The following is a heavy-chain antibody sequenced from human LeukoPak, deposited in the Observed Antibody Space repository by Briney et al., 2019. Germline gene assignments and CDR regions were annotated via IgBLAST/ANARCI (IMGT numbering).Heavy chain of an antibody. CDR3: ARHSSRSEAWFDP. Sequence: SETLSLTCAVYGGSFSGYYWSWIRQPPGKGLEWIGEINHSGSTNYNPSLKSRVTISVDTSKNQFSLKLSSVTAADTAVYYCARHSSRSEAWFDPWGQGTLVTVSS. D-gene: IGHD6-6*01. J-gene: IGHJ5*02. V-gene: IGHV4-34*01. CDR1: GGSFSGYY. CDR2: INHSGST.